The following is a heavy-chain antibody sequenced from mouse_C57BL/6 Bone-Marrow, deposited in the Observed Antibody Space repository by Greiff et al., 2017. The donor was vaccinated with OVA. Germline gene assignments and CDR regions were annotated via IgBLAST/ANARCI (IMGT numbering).Heavy chain of an antibody. V-gene: IGHV1-64*01. CDR3: ARWGLLRCPRGAWFAY. CDR1: GYTFTSYW. D-gene: IGHD1-1*01. Sequence: VQLQQSGAELVKPGASVKLSCKASGYTFTSYWMHWVKQRPGQGLEWIGIIHPNSGSTNYNEKFKSKATLTVDKSSSTAYMQLSSLTSEDSAVYYGARWGLLRCPRGAWFAYWGQGTLVTVSA. J-gene: IGHJ3*01. CDR2: IHPNSGST.